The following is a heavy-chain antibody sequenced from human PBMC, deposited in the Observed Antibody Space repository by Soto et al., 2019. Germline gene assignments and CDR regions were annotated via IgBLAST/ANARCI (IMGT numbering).Heavy chain of an antibody. CDR3: ARDLQGQQGSPYAPT. CDR1: GFSLTDYF. Sequence: XGSLRLSCVVSGFSLTDYFMAWVRQAPGKGLEWVSYFASGGRTIYYVDSVKGRFTVSRDNARNTLYLQMNNLRVEDTAVYYCARDLQGQQGSPYAPTRGRGTLVTVSS. CDR2: FASGGRTI. V-gene: IGHV3-11*01. J-gene: IGHJ4*02. D-gene: IGHD2-2*01.